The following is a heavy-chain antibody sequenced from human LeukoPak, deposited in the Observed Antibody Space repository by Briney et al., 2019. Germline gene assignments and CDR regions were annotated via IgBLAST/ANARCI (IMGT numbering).Heavy chain of an antibody. Sequence: ASVKVSCKASGYTFTGYFMHWVRQAPGQGLEWMGWINPNSGGTNYAQKFQGRVTMTRDTSISTAYTELSRLRSDDTAVYYCARDERYDSSGYPFDSWGQGTLVTVSS. D-gene: IGHD3-22*01. V-gene: IGHV1-2*02. CDR3: ARDERYDSSGYPFDS. J-gene: IGHJ4*02. CDR2: INPNSGGT. CDR1: GYTFTGYF.